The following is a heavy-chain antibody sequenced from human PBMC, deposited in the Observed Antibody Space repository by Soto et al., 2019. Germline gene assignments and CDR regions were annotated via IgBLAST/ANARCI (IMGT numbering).Heavy chain of an antibody. CDR1: GFTFSSYA. D-gene: IGHD3-16*02. Sequence: GGSLRLSCAASGFTFSSYAMHWVRQAPGKGLEWVAVISYDGSNKYYADSVKGRFTISRDNSKNTLYLQMNSLRAEDTAVYYCARDYVWGSHRYKVYYYYGMDVWGQGTTVTVSS. V-gene: IGHV3-30-3*01. CDR2: ISYDGSNK. CDR3: ARDYVWGSHRYKVYYYYGMDV. J-gene: IGHJ6*02.